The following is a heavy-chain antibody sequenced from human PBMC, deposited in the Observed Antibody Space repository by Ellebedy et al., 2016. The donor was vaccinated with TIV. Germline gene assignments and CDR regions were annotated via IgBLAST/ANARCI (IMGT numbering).Heavy chain of an antibody. V-gene: IGHV4-39*07. CDR2: IYYCGST. CDR1: GGTISSNNFH. Sequence: MPSETLSLTCTVSGGTISSNNFHWGWIRQPPGKGLEWIGSIYYCGSTYYNPSLKSRVIISVDTSENQFSLKVNSVTAADTAVYYCASEPDYWGQGTLVTVSS. CDR3: ASEPDY. J-gene: IGHJ4*02.